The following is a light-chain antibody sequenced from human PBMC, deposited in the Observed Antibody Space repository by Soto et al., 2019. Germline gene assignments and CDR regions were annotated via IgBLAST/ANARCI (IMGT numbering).Light chain of an antibody. CDR3: QPYNSWPLT. V-gene: IGKV3-15*01. J-gene: IGKJ4*01. CDR2: DTS. CDR1: QSVSSN. Sequence: VIRRSRANVPGSPGKGATLSCRASQSVSSNLVWYQHKPGQTPRLLIYDTSTRATGVPTRFSGSRSGAEFTLTITSLQSEDFAVYYCQPYNSWPLTVGGGTKVDIK.